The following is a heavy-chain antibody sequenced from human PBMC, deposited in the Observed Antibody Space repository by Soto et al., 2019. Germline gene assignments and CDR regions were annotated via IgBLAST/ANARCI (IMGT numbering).Heavy chain of an antibody. V-gene: IGHV3-23*01. D-gene: IGHD3-3*02. Sequence: PGGSLSLSCAASGFTFSSYAMSWVRQAPGKGLEWVSAISGSGGSTYYADSVKGRFTISRDNSKNTLYLQMNSLRAEDTAVYYCAKDLLFIAFFSGMDVWGQGTTVTVSS. J-gene: IGHJ6*02. CDR1: GFTFSSYA. CDR2: ISGSGGST. CDR3: AKDLLFIAFFSGMDV.